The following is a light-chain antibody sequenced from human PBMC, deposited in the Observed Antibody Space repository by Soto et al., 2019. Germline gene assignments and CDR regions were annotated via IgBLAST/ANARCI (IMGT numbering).Light chain of an antibody. Sequence: QSVLTQPPSVSGAPGQRVTISCTGSSSNIGAGYDVHWYQQLPGTAPKLLIYGNSNRPSEVPDRFSGSKSGTSASLAITGLQAEDEADYYCQSYDSSLSCRVFGGGTKLTVL. CDR3: QSYDSSLSCRV. CDR1: SSNIGAGYD. V-gene: IGLV1-40*01. CDR2: GNS. J-gene: IGLJ2*01.